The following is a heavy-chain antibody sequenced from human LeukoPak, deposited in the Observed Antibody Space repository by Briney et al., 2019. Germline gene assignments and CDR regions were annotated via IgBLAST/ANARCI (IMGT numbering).Heavy chain of an antibody. Sequence: SQTLSLTCTVSGGSISSGSYYWSWIRQPAGKGLEWIGRIYTSGSTNYNPSLKSRVTISVDTSKNQFSLKLSSVTAADTAVYYCARLWWYSGSLGAFDIWGQGTMVTVSS. D-gene: IGHD1-26*01. CDR2: IYTSGST. J-gene: IGHJ3*02. V-gene: IGHV4-61*02. CDR3: ARLWWYSGSLGAFDI. CDR1: GGSISSGSYY.